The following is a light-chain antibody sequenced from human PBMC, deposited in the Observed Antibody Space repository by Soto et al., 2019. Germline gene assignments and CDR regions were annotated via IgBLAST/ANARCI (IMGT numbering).Light chain of an antibody. J-gene: IGKJ5*01. Sequence: DIQMTQSPSSLSASVGDRVTITCRASQSISTYLNWYQQKSGKAPKLLIFAASTLESGVPSRFSGSGSGTDFTLTISRLETEDFAVFYCQQYGTSEIIFGQGTQREIK. CDR3: QQYGTSEII. V-gene: IGKV1-39*01. CDR2: AAS. CDR1: QSISTY.